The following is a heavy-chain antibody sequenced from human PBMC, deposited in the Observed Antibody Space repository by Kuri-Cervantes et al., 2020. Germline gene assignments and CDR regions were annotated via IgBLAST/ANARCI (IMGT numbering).Heavy chain of an antibody. D-gene: IGHD1-26*01. CDR3: AKVGPHSGSYFGY. J-gene: IGHJ4*02. Sequence: GGSLRLSCAASGFTFSSYGMHWVRQAPGKGLEWVAVISYDGSNKYCADSVKGRFTISRDNSKNTLYLQMNSLRAEDTAVYYCAKVGPHSGSYFGYCGQGTLVTVSS. CDR2: ISYDGSNK. CDR1: GFTFSSYG. V-gene: IGHV3-30*18.